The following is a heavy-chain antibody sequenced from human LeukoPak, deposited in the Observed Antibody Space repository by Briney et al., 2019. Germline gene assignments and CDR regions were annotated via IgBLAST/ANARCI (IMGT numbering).Heavy chain of an antibody. D-gene: IGHD3-3*01. V-gene: IGHV3-11*01. CDR1: RFTFSDYY. Sequence: PGGSLRLSCAASRFTFSDYYMSWIRQAPGKGLEWASYISSSGSTIYYADSVKGRFTISRDNAKNSLYPQMNSLRAEDTAVYYCARDEDDFWSGYYGFDPWGQGTLVTVSS. J-gene: IGHJ5*02. CDR3: ARDEDDFWSGYYGFDP. CDR2: ISSSGSTI.